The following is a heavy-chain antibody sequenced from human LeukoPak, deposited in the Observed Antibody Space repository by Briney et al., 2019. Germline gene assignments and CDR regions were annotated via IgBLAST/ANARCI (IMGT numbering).Heavy chain of an antibody. CDR1: GFTFSSYG. Sequence: GGTLRLSCSASGFTFSSYGMSWVRQAPGKGLEWVSAISGSGGSTYYADSVKGRFTISRDNSRNTLYLQMNSLRAEDTAVYYCAKASAMIVVVSKHFDYWGQGTLVTVSS. J-gene: IGHJ4*02. D-gene: IGHD3-22*01. CDR2: ISGSGGST. CDR3: AKASAMIVVVSKHFDY. V-gene: IGHV3-23*01.